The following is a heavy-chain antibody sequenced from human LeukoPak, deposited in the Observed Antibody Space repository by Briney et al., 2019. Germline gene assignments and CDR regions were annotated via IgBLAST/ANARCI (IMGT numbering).Heavy chain of an antibody. CDR1: RFTFKTYT. CDR3: AREGGYQYYYAMDV. CDR2: ISSSSYI. J-gene: IGHJ6*02. V-gene: IGHV3-21*01. Sequence: GGSLRLSCAASRFTFKTYTMHWVRQAPGMGLEWVSSISSSSYIFYADSVKGRFTISRDNAKNSLYLQMSSLRAEDAAVYYCAREGGYQYYYAMDVWGQGTTVTVSS. D-gene: IGHD3-16*01.